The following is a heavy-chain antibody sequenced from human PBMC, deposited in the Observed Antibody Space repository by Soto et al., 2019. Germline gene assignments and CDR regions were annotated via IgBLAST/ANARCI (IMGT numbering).Heavy chain of an antibody. Sequence: GASVKVSCKASGGTFSSYAISWVRQAPGQGLEWMGGIIPIFGTANYAQKFQGRVTITADESTSTAYMELSSLRSEDTAVYYCAREIGYYTLESAYFDYWGQGTLVTVSS. CDR2: IIPIFGTA. J-gene: IGHJ4*02. V-gene: IGHV1-69*13. CDR1: GGTFSSYA. D-gene: IGHD3-3*01. CDR3: AREIGYYTLESAYFDY.